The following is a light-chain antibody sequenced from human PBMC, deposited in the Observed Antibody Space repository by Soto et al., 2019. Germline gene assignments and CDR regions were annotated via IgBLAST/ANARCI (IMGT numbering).Light chain of an antibody. CDR3: QQYGSSPVT. CDR2: GAS. Sequence: MTQSPATVSASPGESATLSCRASQNIYYNVAWYQHRPGQAPRLLIYGASTRATGIPDRFSGSASGTDFTLTISRLEPEDFAVYYCQQYGSSPVTFGGGTKVEIK. V-gene: IGKV3-20*01. CDR1: QNIYYN. J-gene: IGKJ4*01.